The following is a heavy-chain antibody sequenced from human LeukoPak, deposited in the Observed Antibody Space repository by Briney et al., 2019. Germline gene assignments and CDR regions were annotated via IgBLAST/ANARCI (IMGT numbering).Heavy chain of an antibody. Sequence: PGGSLRLSCAASGFTFSSYSMNWVRQAPGKGLEWVSYIGSSSSTIYYADSVKGRFTISRDNAKNSLYLQMNSLRAEDTAVYYCARVSYYDFDYWGQGTLVTVSS. J-gene: IGHJ4*02. V-gene: IGHV3-48*04. CDR3: ARVSYYDFDY. CDR2: IGSSSSTI. D-gene: IGHD3-3*01. CDR1: GFTFSSYS.